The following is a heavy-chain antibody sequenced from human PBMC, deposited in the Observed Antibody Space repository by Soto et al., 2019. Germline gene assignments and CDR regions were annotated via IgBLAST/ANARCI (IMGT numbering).Heavy chain of an antibody. V-gene: IGHV4-61*08. CDR3: ARGVGFGYYYYHMGL. CDR1: GGSISSVGHY. Sequence: SETLSLTCSVSGGSISSVGHYWTWIRQPPGKGLEWIGYIYYSGSADYNPSLGSRVTISIDTSKNQFSLKLTSVTAADTAVYYCARGVGFGYYYYHMGLWGQGTTVTVSS. D-gene: IGHD3-10*01. J-gene: IGHJ6*02. CDR2: IYYSGSA.